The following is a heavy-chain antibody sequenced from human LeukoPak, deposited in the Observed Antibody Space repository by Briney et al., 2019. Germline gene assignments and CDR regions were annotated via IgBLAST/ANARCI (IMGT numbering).Heavy chain of an antibody. D-gene: IGHD2-2*03. Sequence: ASVKVSCKASGYTFTGYYMHWVRQAPGQGLEWMGWINPNSGGTNYAQKFQGWVTMTRDTSISTAYMELSRLRSDDTAVYYCARVGYCSSTSCYAGYYYMDVWGKGTTVTVSS. CDR2: INPNSGGT. J-gene: IGHJ6*03. V-gene: IGHV1-2*04. CDR1: GYTFTGYY. CDR3: ARVGYCSSTSCYAGYYYMDV.